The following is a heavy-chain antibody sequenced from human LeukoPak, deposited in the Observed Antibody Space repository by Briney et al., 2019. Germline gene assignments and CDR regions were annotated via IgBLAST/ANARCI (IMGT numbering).Heavy chain of an antibody. D-gene: IGHD6-19*01. CDR2: ISGSGGST. CDR1: GFTFSSYA. J-gene: IGHJ1*01. V-gene: IGHV3-23*01. CDR3: AKESPLNSSGWPEYFQH. Sequence: QTGGSLRLSCAASGFTFSSYAMSWVRQAPGKGLEWVSAISGSGGSTYYADSVKGRFTISRDNSKNTLYLRMNSLRAEDTAVYYCAKESPLNSSGWPEYFQHWGQGTLVTVSS.